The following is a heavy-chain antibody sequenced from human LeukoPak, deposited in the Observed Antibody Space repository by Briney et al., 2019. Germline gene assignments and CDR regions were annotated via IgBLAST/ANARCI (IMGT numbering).Heavy chain of an antibody. CDR2: IYSGGST. Sequence: GGSLRLSCGASGFTDYMRWVRQAPGKGLEWVSVIYSGGSTYYAASVKGRFSVSRDNSKNTVYLQMNSLRAEDTAVYYCAGVSFSSGWYRDYWGQGTLVTVSS. CDR3: AGVSFSSGWYRDY. J-gene: IGHJ4*02. D-gene: IGHD6-19*01. V-gene: IGHV3-53*01. CDR1: GFTDY.